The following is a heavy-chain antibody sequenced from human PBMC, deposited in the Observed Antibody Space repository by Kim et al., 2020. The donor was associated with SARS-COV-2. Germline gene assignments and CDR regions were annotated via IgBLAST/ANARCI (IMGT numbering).Heavy chain of an antibody. CDR3: ARFPWNYYGPSRGGYYYGMDV. CDR1: GGSISSYY. CDR2: IYYSGST. J-gene: IGHJ6*02. V-gene: IGHV4-59*08. Sequence: SETLSLTCTVSGGSISSYYWSWIRQPPGKGLEWIGYIYYSGSTNYNPSLKSRVTISVDTSKNQFSLKLSSVTAADTAVYYCARFPWNYYGPSRGGYYYGMDVWGQGTTVTVSS. D-gene: IGHD3-10*01.